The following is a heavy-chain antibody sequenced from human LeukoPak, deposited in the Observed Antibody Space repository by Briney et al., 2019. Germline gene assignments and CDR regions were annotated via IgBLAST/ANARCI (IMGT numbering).Heavy chain of an antibody. CDR1: GGSISSYY. D-gene: IGHD6-13*01. V-gene: IGHV4-59*08. J-gene: IGHJ4*02. CDR2: IYYSGST. Sequence: SETLSLTCTVSGGSISSYYWSWIRQPPGKGLEWIGYIYYSGSTNYNPSLKSRVTISVDTSKNQFSLKLGSVTATDTALYYCARAKAAVGRLFDYWGQGTLVTVSS. CDR3: ARAKAAVGRLFDY.